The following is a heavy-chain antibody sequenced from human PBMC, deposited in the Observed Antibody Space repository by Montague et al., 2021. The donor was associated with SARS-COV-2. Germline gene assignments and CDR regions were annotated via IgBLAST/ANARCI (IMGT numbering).Heavy chain of an antibody. Sequence: SETLSLTCGVSSGSINSYYWSWVRQPAGKGLEWIGRIYTSGRTNHSPSLKSRVTISVDTSRNHLSLKLSSATAADTAVYYCATLPSSITIFGVVQGYYFDDWGQGTLVTVSS. J-gene: IGHJ4*02. CDR2: IYTSGRT. CDR1: SGSINSYY. V-gene: IGHV4-4*07. D-gene: IGHD3-3*01. CDR3: ATLPSSITIFGVVQGYYFDD.